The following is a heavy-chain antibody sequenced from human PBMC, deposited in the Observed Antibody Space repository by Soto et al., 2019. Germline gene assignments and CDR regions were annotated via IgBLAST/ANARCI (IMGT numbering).Heavy chain of an antibody. CDR3: AKNGYTRFDY. J-gene: IGHJ4*02. CDR1: GGSISSENW. CDR2: IYHRGST. Sequence: QVQLQESGPGLVKPSGTLSLTCAVSGGSISSENWWSWVRQSPGKGLEWIGEIYHRGSTNHSPSLKSRVSISVDKSKNQFSLNLISVTAADTAVYYCAKNGYTRFDYWGQGILVTVSS. D-gene: IGHD5-12*01. V-gene: IGHV4-4*02.